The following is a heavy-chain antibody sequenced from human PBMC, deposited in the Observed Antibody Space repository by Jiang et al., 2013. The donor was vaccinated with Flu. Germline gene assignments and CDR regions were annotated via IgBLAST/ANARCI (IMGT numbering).Heavy chain of an antibody. CDR1: GGTFITSV. CDR2: IVPALETT. D-gene: IGHD3-22*01. J-gene: IGHJ3*02. V-gene: IGHV1-69*06. Sequence: CKASGGTFITSVITWVRQAPGQGLEWMGGIVPALETTTYAQKFQGRVLITADKSMTTAFMEPSSLRSDDTAVYYCARDDSSSYPIWGQGTMVTVSS. CDR3: ARDDSSSYPI.